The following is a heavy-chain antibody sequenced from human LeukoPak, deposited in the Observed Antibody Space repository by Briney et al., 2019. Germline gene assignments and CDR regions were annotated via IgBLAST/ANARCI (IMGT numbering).Heavy chain of an antibody. D-gene: IGHD1-26*01. CDR3: VKRRGWELGKNFYY. V-gene: IGHV3-23*01. Sequence: GGSLRLSCAASGFTFSSYAMSWVRQAPGKGLEWVPAISGSGGSTYYADSVKGRFTISRDNSKNTLYLQMNSLRAEDTAVYYCVKRRGWELGKNFYYWGQGTLVTVSS. J-gene: IGHJ4*02. CDR2: ISGSGGST. CDR1: GFTFSSYA.